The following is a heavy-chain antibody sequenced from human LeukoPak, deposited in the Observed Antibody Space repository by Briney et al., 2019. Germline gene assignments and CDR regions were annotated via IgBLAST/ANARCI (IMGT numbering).Heavy chain of an antibody. CDR1: GDSVSSNNCA. D-gene: IGHD3-10*01. CDR3: ARGENYELVS. Sequence: SQTLSLTCAVSGDSVSSNNCAWNWIRHSPSRGLEWRGNTHYRSRWYHDYAPSVIGHITINSDPSTNQSYPQLNSVTPEDTSVYYGARGENYELVSWGQGTLVTVPS. V-gene: IGHV6-1*01. J-gene: IGHJ5*01. CDR2: THYRSRWYH.